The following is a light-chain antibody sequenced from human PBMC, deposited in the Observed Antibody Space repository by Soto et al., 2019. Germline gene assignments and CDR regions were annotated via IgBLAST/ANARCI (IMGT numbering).Light chain of an antibody. CDR3: HQFQT. V-gene: IGKV1-9*01. CDR2: AAS. CDR1: QGISSY. J-gene: IGKJ1*01. Sequence: DLQLTQSPSFLSASVGDRVTITCRASQGISSYLAWYQQKPGKAPKLLIFAASTLQSGVPSRFSGRGSGTEFTLTISNLQPEDYATYYCHQFQTFGQGTRVEIK.